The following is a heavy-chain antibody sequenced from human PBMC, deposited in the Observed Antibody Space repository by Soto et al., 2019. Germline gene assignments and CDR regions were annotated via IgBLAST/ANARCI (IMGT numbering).Heavy chain of an antibody. J-gene: IGHJ5*02. CDR2: IYWDDVK. CDR3: AHRRWAYDFCSGYTNNWFDP. CDR1: GFSLSTSGVG. Sequence: QITLKESGPTLVKPTQTLTLTCTFSGFSLSTSGVGVGWIRQPPGKALEWLALIYWDDVKGYSPSLKSRLTITKDTSKNQVVLTMTDMDPVDTATYFCAHRRWAYDFCSGYTNNWFDPWGQGTLVTVSS. V-gene: IGHV2-5*02. D-gene: IGHD3-3*01.